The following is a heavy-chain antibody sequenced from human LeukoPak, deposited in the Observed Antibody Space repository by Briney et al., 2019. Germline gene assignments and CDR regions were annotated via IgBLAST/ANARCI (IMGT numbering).Heavy chain of an antibody. CDR2: ISSSGST. CDR1: GDSISSGDYY. D-gene: IGHD3-3*01. CDR3: ARGPYYDFWSGYYSHNWFDP. Sequence: PSQTLSLTCTVSGDSISSGDYYWSWIRQPAGKGLEWIGRISSSGSTNYNPSLKSRVTISVDTSKNQFSLKLSSVTAADTAVYFRARGPYYDFWSGYYSHNWFDPWGQGTLVTVSS. J-gene: IGHJ5*02. V-gene: IGHV4-61*02.